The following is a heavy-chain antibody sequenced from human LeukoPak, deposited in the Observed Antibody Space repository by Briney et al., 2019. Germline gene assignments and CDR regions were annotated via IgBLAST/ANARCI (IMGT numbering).Heavy chain of an antibody. CDR2: INPSGGTT. CDR1: GYTFTNYY. J-gene: IGHJ5*02. V-gene: IGHV1-46*01. D-gene: IGHD2-2*02. CDR3: AQRHYCSSTSCYTDWFDP. Sequence: ASVKISCKASGYTFTNYYLHWVRQAPGQGLEWMGIINPSGGTTSYAQKFQGRVTMTGDTSTSTVYMELSSLRSEDTAVYYCAQRHYCSSTSCYTDWFDPWGQGTLVTVSS.